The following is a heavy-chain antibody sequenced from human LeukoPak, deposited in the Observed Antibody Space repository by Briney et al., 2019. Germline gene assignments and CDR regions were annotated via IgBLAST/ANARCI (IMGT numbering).Heavy chain of an antibody. V-gene: IGHV3-33*01. D-gene: IGHD1-26*01. CDR3: ARDGGDLLGWYFDL. CDR1: GVTLSSYG. J-gene: IGHJ2*01. Sequence: PGGSLRLSCAASGVTLSSYGMHCVRQAPGKGLEWVAFIWDDGSNKYYADSLKGRVSISRDNSKNTLYLQMTSLRAEDTAVYDCARDGGDLLGWYFDLWGSGTLVTVSS. CDR2: IWDDGSNK.